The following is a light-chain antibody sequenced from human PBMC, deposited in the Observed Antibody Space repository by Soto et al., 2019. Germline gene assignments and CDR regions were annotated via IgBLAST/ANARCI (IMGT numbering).Light chain of an antibody. V-gene: IGLV2-8*01. J-gene: IGLJ7*01. CDR2: EVT. CDR3: ATWEDNLTARV. Sequence: QSALTQPPSASGSPGQSVTISCTGTSSDVGGYNYVSWYQQHPGKAPKVMIYEVTKRPSGVPDRFSGSKSDNTASLTVSGLQADDEADYYCATWEDNLTARVFGGGTQLTVL. CDR1: SSDVGGYNY.